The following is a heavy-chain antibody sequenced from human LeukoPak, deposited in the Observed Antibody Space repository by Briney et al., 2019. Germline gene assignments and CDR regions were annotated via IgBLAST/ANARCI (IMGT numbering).Heavy chain of an antibody. V-gene: IGHV3-7*01. CDR2: INQDGSEK. CDR1: GFTFSDYW. Sequence: GGSLRLSCAASGFTFSDYWMTWVRQTPGKGLEWVANINQDGSEKYYGDSVKGRFTVSRDNAKSSLYLQMNSLRVDDTAVYHWAREGELSLRRVVLFDIWGKGKMVTVSS. J-gene: IGHJ3*02. D-gene: IGHD3-16*02. CDR3: AREGELSLRRVVLFDI.